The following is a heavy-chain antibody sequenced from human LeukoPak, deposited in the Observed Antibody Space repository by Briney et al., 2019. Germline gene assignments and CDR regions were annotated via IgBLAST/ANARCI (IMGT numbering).Heavy chain of an antibody. J-gene: IGHJ4*02. CDR2: IIPIFGTA. CDR3: ASSRTKISRPKYYDILTGYYR. V-gene: IGHV1-69*13. CDR1: GGTFSSYA. D-gene: IGHD3-9*01. Sequence: ASVKVSCKASGGTFSSYAISWVRQAPGQGLEWMGGIIPIFGTANYAQKFQGRVTITADESTSTAYMELSSLRSEDTAVYYCASSRTKISRPKYYDILTGYYRWGQGTLVTVSS.